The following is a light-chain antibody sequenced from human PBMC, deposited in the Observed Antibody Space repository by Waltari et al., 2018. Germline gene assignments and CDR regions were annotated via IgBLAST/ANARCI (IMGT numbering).Light chain of an antibody. CDR2: SAS. V-gene: IGKV1-39*01. CDR1: QNIDNY. CDR3: QQSKRISYT. J-gene: IGKJ2*01. Sequence: DIQMTQSPSSLSASVGDRVTITCRASQNIDNYLNWYQQKPGKAPKVLIHSASSLQSGVPSRFSGRGSGTDFTLTISSLQPEDFATYYCQQSKRISYTFGQGTKLEI.